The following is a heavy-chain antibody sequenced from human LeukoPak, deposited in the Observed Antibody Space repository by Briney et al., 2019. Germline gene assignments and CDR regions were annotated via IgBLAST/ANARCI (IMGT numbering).Heavy chain of an antibody. J-gene: IGHJ5*02. CDR1: GGSFSGYY. V-gene: IGHV4-34*01. CDR3: ARDSSRGIAAAP. CDR2: INHSGST. D-gene: IGHD6-13*01. Sequence: PSETLSLTCAVYGGSFSGYYWSWIRQPPGKGLEWIGEINHSGSTNYNPSLKSRVTISVDTSKNQFSLKLSSVTAADTAVYYCARDSSRGIAAAPWGQGTLVTVSS.